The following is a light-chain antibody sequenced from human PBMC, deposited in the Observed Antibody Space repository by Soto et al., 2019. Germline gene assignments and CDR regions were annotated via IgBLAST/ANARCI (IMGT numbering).Light chain of an antibody. V-gene: IGLV2-14*01. CDR3: SSYTTSSSYV. CDR1: SNDVGGYNY. CDR2: EVS. J-gene: IGLJ1*01. Sequence: QSALTQPASVSGSPGQSITISCTGSSNDVGGYNYVSWYQQHPGKAPKLILYEVSNRPSGVSHRFSGSKSANTASLTISGLQTEDEADYYCSSYTTSSSYVFGTGTKVTLL.